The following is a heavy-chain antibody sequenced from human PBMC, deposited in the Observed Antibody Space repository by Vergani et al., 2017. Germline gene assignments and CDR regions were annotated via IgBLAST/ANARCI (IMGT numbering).Heavy chain of an antibody. J-gene: IGHJ5*02. V-gene: IGHV3-30*02. D-gene: IGHD3-22*01. CDR2: IRYDGSNK. CDR3: AKRSGYYLNWFDP. CDR1: GFTFSSYG. Sequence: QVQLVESGGGVVQPGGSLRLSCAASGFTFSSYGMYWVRQAPGKGLEWVAFIRYDGSNKYYADSVKGRFTISRDNSKNTLYLQMNSLRAEDTAVYYCAKRSGYYLNWFDPWGQGTLVTVYS.